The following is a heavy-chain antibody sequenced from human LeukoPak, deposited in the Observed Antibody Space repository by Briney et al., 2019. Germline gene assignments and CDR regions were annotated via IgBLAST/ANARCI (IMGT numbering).Heavy chain of an antibody. Sequence: ASVKVSCKASGYTFTGYYMHWVRQAPGQGLEWMGWINPNSGGTNYAQKFQGRVTMTRDTSISTAYMELSRLRSDDTAVYYCARAEKPRPYYCYYMDVWGKGTTVTVSS. V-gene: IGHV1-2*02. CDR3: ARAEKPRPYYCYYMDV. D-gene: IGHD5-24*01. CDR1: GYTFTGYY. CDR2: INPNSGGT. J-gene: IGHJ6*03.